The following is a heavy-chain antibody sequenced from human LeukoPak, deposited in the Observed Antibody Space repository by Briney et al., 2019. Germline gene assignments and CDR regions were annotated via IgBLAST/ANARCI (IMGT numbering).Heavy chain of an antibody. J-gene: IGHJ4*02. Sequence: SETLSLTCTVSGGSXXXYYWSXXXXXPXXXLEWIGYIYYSGSTXSNPSLRSRVTISVDTSKNQFSLKLTSVTAADTAVYYCARYGSGTYSFDYWGQGTLVVVSS. CDR3: ARYGSGTYSFDY. CDR1: GGSXXXYY. D-gene: IGHD3-10*01. V-gene: IGHV4-59*01. CDR2: IYYSGST.